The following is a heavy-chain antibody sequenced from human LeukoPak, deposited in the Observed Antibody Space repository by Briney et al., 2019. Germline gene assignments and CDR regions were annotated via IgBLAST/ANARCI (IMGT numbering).Heavy chain of an antibody. CDR3: ARPLTILRGVVTSSDY. J-gene: IGHJ4*02. CDR1: GYTFTNYW. V-gene: IGHV5-51*01. Sequence: GESLKISCKGSGYTFTNYWIGWVRQMPGKSLEWMGIIYPGDSDTRYSPSFQGQVTISADKSISTAYLQWSSLRASDTAMYYCARPLTILRGVVTSSDYWGQETQVTVSS. D-gene: IGHD3-10*01. CDR2: IYPGDSDT.